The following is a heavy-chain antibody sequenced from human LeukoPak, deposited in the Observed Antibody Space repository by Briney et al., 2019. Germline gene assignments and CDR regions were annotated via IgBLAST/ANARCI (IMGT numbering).Heavy chain of an antibody. V-gene: IGHV3-23*01. D-gene: IGHD3-22*01. CDR2: ISGSGGST. CDR3: AKIRITMIVVAGGMDV. CDR1: GFTFSSYA. Sequence: PGGSLRLSCAASGFTFSSYAMSWVRQAPGKGLEWVSAISGSGGSTYYADSVKGRFTISRDNSKNTLYLQMDSLRAEDTAVYYCAKIRITMIVVAGGMDVWGQGTTVTVSS. J-gene: IGHJ6*02.